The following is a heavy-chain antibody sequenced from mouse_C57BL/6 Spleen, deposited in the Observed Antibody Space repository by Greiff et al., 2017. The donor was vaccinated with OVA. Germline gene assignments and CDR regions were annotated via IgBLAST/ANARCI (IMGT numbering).Heavy chain of an antibody. D-gene: IGHD1-1*01. Sequence: LVESGPELVKPGASVKISCKASGYSFTDYHMNWVKQSNGKSLEWIGVINPNYGTTSYNQKFKGKATLTVDQSSSTAYMQLNSLTSEDSAVYYCARKDGYYGSSYDWFAYWGQGTLVTVSA. CDR2: INPNYGTT. V-gene: IGHV1-39*01. J-gene: IGHJ3*01. CDR1: GYSFTDYH. CDR3: ARKDGYYGSSYDWFAY.